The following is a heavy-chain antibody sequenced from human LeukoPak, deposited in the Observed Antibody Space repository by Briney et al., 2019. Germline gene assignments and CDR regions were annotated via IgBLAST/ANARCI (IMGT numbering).Heavy chain of an antibody. Sequence: ASVKVSCKTSGYSFTGYFMHWVRQAPGRGHEWMGWINPNTGGTNYAQNFQGRVTVSRDTSITTAYMELTRLRSDDTAVYYCARGSSSSWSYLDSWGQGTLVTVSS. CDR2: INPNTGGT. D-gene: IGHD6-13*01. CDR1: GYSFTGYF. CDR3: ARGSSSSWSYLDS. V-gene: IGHV1-2*02. J-gene: IGHJ4*02.